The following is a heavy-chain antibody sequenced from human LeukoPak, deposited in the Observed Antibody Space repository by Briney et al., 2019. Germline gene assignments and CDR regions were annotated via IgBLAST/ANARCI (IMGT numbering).Heavy chain of an antibody. CDR2: IYPGDSDT. J-gene: IGHJ4*02. D-gene: IGHD6-19*01. Sequence: GESLKISCEGSGYSFTTYWIVWVRQMPGKGLEWMGIIYPGDSDTRYSPSFQGQVTISVDKSITTAFLQWSSLKASDTAVYYCARRGSGWLHNYDYWGQGTLVTVSS. CDR1: GYSFTTYW. V-gene: IGHV5-51*01. CDR3: ARRGSGWLHNYDY.